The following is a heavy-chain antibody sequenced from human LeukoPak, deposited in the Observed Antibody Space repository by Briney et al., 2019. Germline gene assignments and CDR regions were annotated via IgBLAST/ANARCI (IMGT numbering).Heavy chain of an antibody. D-gene: IGHD3-22*01. Sequence: SETLSLTCTVSGYSISSGYYWGWIRQPPGKGLEWIGSIYHSGSTYYNPSLKSRFTISVDTSKNQFSLKLSSVTAADTAVYYCVNYYDSSDYQQPNHFDYWGQGTLVTVSS. CDR3: VNYYDSSDYQQPNHFDY. J-gene: IGHJ4*02. V-gene: IGHV4-38-2*02. CDR2: IYHSGST. CDR1: GYSISSGYY.